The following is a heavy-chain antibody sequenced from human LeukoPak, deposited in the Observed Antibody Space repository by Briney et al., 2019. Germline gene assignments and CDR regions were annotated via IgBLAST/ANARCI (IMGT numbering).Heavy chain of an antibody. CDR1: GFTVSRNY. D-gene: IGHD3/OR15-3a*01. J-gene: IGHJ6*02. CDR3: ATRGLSGYYYGMDV. V-gene: IGHV3-66*01. CDR2: ITSAGST. Sequence: GGSLRLSCAASGFTVSRNYMSWARLAPGKGLEWVSIITSAGSTHYATSVKGRFTISRDNSKNTVYQQMNSLRAEDTAVYYCATRGLSGYYYGMDVWGQGTTVTVSS.